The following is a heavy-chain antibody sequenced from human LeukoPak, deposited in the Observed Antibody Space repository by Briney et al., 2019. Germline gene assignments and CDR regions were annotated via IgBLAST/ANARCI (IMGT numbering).Heavy chain of an antibody. CDR3: ARLHVDIVATTSYYFDY. CDR2: IKQDGSDI. Sequence: GGSLRLSCVVSGFTFRNYWMTWVRQAPGKRLEWVANIKQDGSDIHYVDSVKGRFTISRDNAKNSLYLQMNSLRAEDTAVYYCARLHVDIVATTSYYFDYWGQGTLVTVSS. J-gene: IGHJ4*02. CDR1: GFTFRNYW. V-gene: IGHV3-7*01. D-gene: IGHD5-12*01.